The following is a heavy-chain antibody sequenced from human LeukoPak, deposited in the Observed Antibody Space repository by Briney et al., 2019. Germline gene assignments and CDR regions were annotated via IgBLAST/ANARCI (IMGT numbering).Heavy chain of an antibody. J-gene: IGHJ2*01. CDR3: AREGSSGYSGYFDL. Sequence: GGSLRLSCAASGFTVSSNYMSWVRQAPGKGLEWVSIIYSGGSTYYADSVKGRFTISRHNSKNTLYLQMNSLRAEDTAVYYCAREGSSGYSGYFDLWGRGTLVTVSS. D-gene: IGHD3-22*01. V-gene: IGHV3-53*04. CDR2: IYSGGST. CDR1: GFTVSSNY.